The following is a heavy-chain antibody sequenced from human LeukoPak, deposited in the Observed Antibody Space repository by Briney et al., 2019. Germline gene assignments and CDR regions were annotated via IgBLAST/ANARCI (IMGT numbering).Heavy chain of an antibody. J-gene: IGHJ4*02. CDR3: ARGLSNPLFDY. CDR2: VDHTGST. Sequence: SETLSLTCSVSDDSITMYYWTWIRQPPGKGLEWIGYVDHTGSTNFNPSLNGRVSISRDTTNNLFSLRLRSVTAADTAVYYCARGLSNPLFDYWGQGTLVTVSS. D-gene: IGHD4-11*01. CDR1: DDSITMYY. V-gene: IGHV4-59*12.